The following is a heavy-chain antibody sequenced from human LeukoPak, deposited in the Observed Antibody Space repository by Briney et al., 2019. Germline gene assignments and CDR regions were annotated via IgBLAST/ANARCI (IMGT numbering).Heavy chain of an antibody. Sequence: SETLSLTCTVTGGSISSYYWSWIRQPPGKGLEWIGYIYTSGSTNYNPPLKSRVTISVDTSKNQFSLKLSSVTAADTAVYYCARDGSANWGQFDYWGQGTLVTVSS. J-gene: IGHJ4*02. CDR3: ARDGSANWGQFDY. CDR2: IYTSGST. V-gene: IGHV4-4*09. CDR1: GGSISSYY. D-gene: IGHD7-27*01.